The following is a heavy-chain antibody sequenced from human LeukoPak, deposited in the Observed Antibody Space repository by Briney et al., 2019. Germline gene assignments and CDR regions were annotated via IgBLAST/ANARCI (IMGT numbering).Heavy chain of an antibody. V-gene: IGHV3-33*01. J-gene: IGHJ4*02. CDR2: IWYDGSNK. D-gene: IGHD6-19*01. CDR1: GFTFSSYG. CDR3: ARVVAVAGTYYFDY. Sequence: GGSLRLSCAASGFTFSSYGMHWVRQAPGKGLEWVAVIWYDGSNKYYADSVKGRFTISRDNSKNTLYLQMSSLRAEDTAVYYCARVVAVAGTYYFDYWGQGTLVTVSS.